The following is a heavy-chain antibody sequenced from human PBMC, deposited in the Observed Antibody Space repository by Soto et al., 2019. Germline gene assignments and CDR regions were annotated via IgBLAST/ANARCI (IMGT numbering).Heavy chain of an antibody. CDR1: GFTFSSYS. Sequence: EVQLVESGGGLVQPGGSLRLSCAASGFTFSSYSMNWVRQAPGKGLEWVSYISSSSSTIYYADSVKGRFTISRDNAKNSLYLQMNSRRDEDTAVYYCARSYSSGWYRGGHFDYWGQGTLVTVSS. J-gene: IGHJ4*02. D-gene: IGHD6-19*01. CDR3: ARSYSSGWYRGGHFDY. CDR2: ISSSSSTI. V-gene: IGHV3-48*02.